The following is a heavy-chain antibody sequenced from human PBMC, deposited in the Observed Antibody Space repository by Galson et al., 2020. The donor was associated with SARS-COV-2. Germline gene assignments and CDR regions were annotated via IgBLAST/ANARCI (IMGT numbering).Heavy chain of an antibody. Sequence: TGGSLRLSCVASGFTFSTYGMHWVRQAPGKGLEWVAVMWYDGSNKYYGDSVKGRFTISRDNSKNTLYLQMSSLRADDTAMYYCARASSARAFDSWGQGTLVTVSS. D-gene: IGHD3-22*01. CDR3: ARASSARAFDS. V-gene: IGHV3-33*01. CDR2: MWYDGSNK. J-gene: IGHJ5*01. CDR1: GFTFSTYG.